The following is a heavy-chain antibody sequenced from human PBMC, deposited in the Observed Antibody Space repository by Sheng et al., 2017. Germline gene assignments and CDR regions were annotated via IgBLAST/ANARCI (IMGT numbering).Heavy chain of an antibody. CDR1: GYSISSGYY. CDR2: IYHSGST. V-gene: IGHV4-38-2*02. Sequence: QVQLQESGPGLVKPSETLSLTCAVSGYSISSGYYWGWIRQPPGKGLEWIGSIYHSGSTYYNPSLKSRVTISVDTSKNQFSLKLSSVTTADTAVYYCARDYDFWSVYWVSAPPYGMDVWGQGTTVTVSS. J-gene: IGHJ6*02. CDR3: ARDYDFWSVYWVSAPPYGMDV. D-gene: IGHD3-3*01.